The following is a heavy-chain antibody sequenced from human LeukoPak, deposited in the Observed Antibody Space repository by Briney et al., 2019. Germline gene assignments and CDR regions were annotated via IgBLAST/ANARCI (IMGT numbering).Heavy chain of an antibody. J-gene: IGHJ4*02. V-gene: IGHV4-59*08. CDR1: GGSISSYY. Sequence: SETLSLTCTVSGGSISSYYWSWIRQPPGKGLEWIGYIYYSGSTNYNPSLTSRVTISVDTSKNQFSLKLSSVTAADTAVYYCARTVALSPVGYFDYWGQGTLVTVSS. CDR3: ARTVALSPVGYFDY. D-gene: IGHD6-19*01. CDR2: IYYSGST.